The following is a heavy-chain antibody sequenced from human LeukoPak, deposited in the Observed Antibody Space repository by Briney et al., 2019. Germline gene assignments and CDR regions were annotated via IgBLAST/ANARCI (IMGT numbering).Heavy chain of an antibody. D-gene: IGHD6-19*01. Sequence: GASVKVSCKASGGTFSSYAISWVRQAPGQGLEWMGGIIPIFGTANCAQKFQGRVTITADESTSTAYMELSSLRSEDTAVYYCARVGVPGIAVAGTLDYWGQGTLVTVSS. CDR1: GGTFSSYA. CDR3: ARVGVPGIAVAGTLDY. V-gene: IGHV1-69*01. J-gene: IGHJ4*02. CDR2: IIPIFGTA.